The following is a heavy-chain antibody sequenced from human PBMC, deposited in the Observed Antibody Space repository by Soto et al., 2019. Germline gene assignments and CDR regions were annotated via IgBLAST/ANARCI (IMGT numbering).Heavy chain of an antibody. Sequence: GGSLSLSCAASGFPFSSYSMNWVRQAPGKGLEWVSYISSSSSTIYYADSVKGRFTISRDNAKNSLYLQMNSLRDEDTAVYYCARPIAAPRYYYYGMDVWGQGTTVTVSS. V-gene: IGHV3-48*02. D-gene: IGHD6-13*01. CDR2: ISSSSSTI. CDR1: GFPFSSYS. CDR3: ARPIAAPRYYYYGMDV. J-gene: IGHJ6*02.